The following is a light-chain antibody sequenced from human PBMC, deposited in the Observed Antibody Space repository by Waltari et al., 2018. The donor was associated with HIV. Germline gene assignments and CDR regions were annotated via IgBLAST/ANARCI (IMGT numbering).Light chain of an antibody. CDR2: DVS. V-gene: IGLV2-11*01. CDR3: CSYAGSYTLV. CDR1: SSDVGGYNY. Sequence: QSALTQPRSLSGSPGQSVTISCTGTSSDVGGYNYVSWYQQHPGKAPNLMIYDVSKRPSGVPDRFSGSKSGNTASLTISGLQAEDEADYYCCSYAGSYTLVFGGGTKLTVL. J-gene: IGLJ2*01.